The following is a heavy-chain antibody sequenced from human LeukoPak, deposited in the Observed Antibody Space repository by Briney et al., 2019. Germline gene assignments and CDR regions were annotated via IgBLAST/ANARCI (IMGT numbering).Heavy chain of an antibody. D-gene: IGHD3-10*01. J-gene: IGHJ3*02. V-gene: IGHV1-2*02. CDR3: ATTYGSGSPYAFDI. Sequence: ASVKVSCKASGYTFTGYYMHWVRQAPGQGLEWMGWINPNSGGTSYAQKFQGRVTMTEDTSTDTAYMELSSLRSEDTAVYYCATTYGSGSPYAFDIWGQGTMVTVSS. CDR2: INPNSGGT. CDR1: GYTFTGYY.